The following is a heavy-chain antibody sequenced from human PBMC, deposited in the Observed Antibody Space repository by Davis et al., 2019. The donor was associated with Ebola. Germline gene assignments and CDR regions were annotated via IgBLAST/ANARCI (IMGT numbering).Heavy chain of an antibody. CDR1: GYTFTSYG. Sequence: ASVKVSCKASGYTFTSYGISWVRQAPGQGLEWMGWISAYNGNTNYAQKLQGRVTMTTDTSTSTVYMELSSLRSEDTAVYYCARGLCSGYDCYYYYYGMDVWGQGTTVTVSS. D-gene: IGHD5-12*01. V-gene: IGHV1-18*01. J-gene: IGHJ6*02. CDR3: ARGLCSGYDCYYYYYGMDV. CDR2: ISAYNGNT.